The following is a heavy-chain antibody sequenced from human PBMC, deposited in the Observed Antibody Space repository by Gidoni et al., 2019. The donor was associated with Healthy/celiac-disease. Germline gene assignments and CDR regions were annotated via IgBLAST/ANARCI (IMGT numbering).Heavy chain of an antibody. Sequence: EVQLLESGGGLVQPGGSLRLSCAASGFTFRSYAMSWVRPAPGKGLEWVSAISGSGGSTYYADSVKGRFTISRDNSKNTLYLQMNSLRAEDTAVYYCAKDLWDIVVVPAAINYYYYGMDVWGQGTTVTVSS. CDR3: AKDLWDIVVVPAAINYYYYGMDV. J-gene: IGHJ6*02. CDR1: GFTFRSYA. CDR2: ISGSGGST. D-gene: IGHD2-2*01. V-gene: IGHV3-23*01.